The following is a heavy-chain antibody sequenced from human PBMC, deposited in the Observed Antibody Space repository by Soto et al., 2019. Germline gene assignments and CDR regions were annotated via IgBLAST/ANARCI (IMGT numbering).Heavy chain of an antibody. CDR1: GYTFATST. D-gene: IGHD4-17*01. V-gene: IGHV1-18*01. CDR2: IKAYSGNT. J-gene: IGHJ4*02. CDR3: AIADYGDDDY. Sequence: QLQLVQSGPEAKKPGASVKVSWKASGYTFATSTISWLRQAPGQGPEWMGWIKAYSGNTNYAQKLQGRFTMTTDTSTSTAYMELRSLTTDDTAIYYCAIADYGDDDYWGQGTLVTVSS.